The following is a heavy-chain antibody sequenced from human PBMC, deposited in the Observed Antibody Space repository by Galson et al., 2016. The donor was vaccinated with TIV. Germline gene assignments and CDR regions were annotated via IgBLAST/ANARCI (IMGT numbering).Heavy chain of an antibody. CDR3: ARGRGGYFDY. Sequence: SLRLSCAASGFTFSSFWMSWVRQAPGKGLEWVTNIKQDGSERYYVGSVKGRFIISRDNAKNSVYLQMNSLRAEDTAVSYCARGRGGYFDYWGRGTLVAVSS. CDR2: IKQDGSER. V-gene: IGHV3-7*03. CDR1: GFTFSSFW. J-gene: IGHJ4*02. D-gene: IGHD1-26*01.